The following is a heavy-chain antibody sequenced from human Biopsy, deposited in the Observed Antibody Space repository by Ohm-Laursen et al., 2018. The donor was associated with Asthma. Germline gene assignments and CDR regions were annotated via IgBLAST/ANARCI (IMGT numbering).Heavy chain of an antibody. CDR2: IYNDGRA. J-gene: IGHJ6*02. Sequence: SLRLSCAASEFSVSSSYMSWVRQAPGKGLEWVSVIYNDGRAYYADSVKGRFTVSRDNSKNTLFLQMNSLRAEDTAVHYCTRTTTVTTTYAMDVWGRGTTVTVSS. V-gene: IGHV3-53*01. D-gene: IGHD4-17*01. CDR3: TRTTTVTTTYAMDV. CDR1: EFSVSSSY.